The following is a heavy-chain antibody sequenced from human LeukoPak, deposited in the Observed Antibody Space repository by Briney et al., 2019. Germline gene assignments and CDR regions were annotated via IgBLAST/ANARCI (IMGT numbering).Heavy chain of an antibody. D-gene: IGHD3-10*01. CDR2: INPSGGSP. CDR3: ATNTMVRGTLNWFDP. Sequence: ASVKVSCKASGYTFTSYHLHWVRQAPGQGLEWMGIINPSGGSPIYAQKFQGRVTMTEDTSTDTAYMELSSLRSEDTAVYYCATNTMVRGTLNWFDPWGQGTLVTVSS. J-gene: IGHJ5*02. CDR1: GYTFTSYH. V-gene: IGHV1-46*01.